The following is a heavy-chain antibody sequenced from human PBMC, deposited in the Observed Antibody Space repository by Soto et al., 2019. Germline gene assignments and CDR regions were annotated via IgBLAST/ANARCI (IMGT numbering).Heavy chain of an antibody. CDR3: ARDLLIVVGDDY. J-gene: IGHJ4*02. CDR1: GFTFSSYG. Sequence: QVQLVESGGGVVQPGRSLRLSCAASGFTFSSYGMHWVRQAPGKGLEWVAVISYDGSNKYYADSVKGRFTISRDNSKNTLYLQMNSLRAEDTAVYYCARDLLIVVGDDYWGQGTLVTVSS. V-gene: IGHV3-30*03. D-gene: IGHD3-22*01. CDR2: ISYDGSNK.